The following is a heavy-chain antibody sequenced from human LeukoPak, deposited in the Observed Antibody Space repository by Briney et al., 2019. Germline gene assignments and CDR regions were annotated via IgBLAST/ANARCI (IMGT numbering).Heavy chain of an antibody. CDR2: ISGSGGST. J-gene: IGHJ4*02. CDR1: GFTFSSYA. V-gene: IGHV3-23*01. D-gene: IGHD4-17*01. CDR3: ANLPTVTTLDY. Sequence: GGSLRLSCAASGFTFSSYALSWVRQAPGKGLEGVSAISGSGGSTYYADSVKGRFTISRDNSKNTLYLQMNSLRAENTAVYYCANLPTVTTLDYWGQGTLVTVSS.